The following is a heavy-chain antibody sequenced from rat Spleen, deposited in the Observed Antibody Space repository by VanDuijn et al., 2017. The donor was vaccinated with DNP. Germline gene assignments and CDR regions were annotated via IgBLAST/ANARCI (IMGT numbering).Heavy chain of an antibody. Sequence: EVQLVESGGGLVQPGNSLKLSCAASGFTFSDYNLAWVRQAPTKGLEWVTSISPSGGGTYYRDSVKGRFTISRDNAESTLYLQMNSLRSEDTATYYCTRDNYSSYMPYYYAMDAWGQGTSVTVSS. V-gene: IGHV5S23*01. CDR3: TRDNYSSYMPYYYAMDA. CDR2: ISPSGGGT. D-gene: IGHD1-2*01. J-gene: IGHJ4*01. CDR1: GFTFSDYN.